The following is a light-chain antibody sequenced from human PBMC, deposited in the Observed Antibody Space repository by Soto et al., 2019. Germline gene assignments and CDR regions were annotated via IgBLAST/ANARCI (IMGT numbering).Light chain of an antibody. CDR3: QESYSSPFT. V-gene: IGKV1-39*01. CDR1: QSISSY. Sequence: DIQMTQSPSSLSASVGDRVTITCRASQSISSYLNWYQQKPGKAPRLLIYTASTLHGGVPSRFSGSGSGTEFTLTISSLQPEDFATYYCQESYSSPFTIGPGTRVDVK. CDR2: TAS. J-gene: IGKJ3*01.